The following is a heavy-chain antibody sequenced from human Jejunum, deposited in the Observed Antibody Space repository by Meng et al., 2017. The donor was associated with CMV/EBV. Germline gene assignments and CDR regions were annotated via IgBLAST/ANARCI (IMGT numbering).Heavy chain of an antibody. CDR3: AKESGEYQMLSYYGLDV. D-gene: IGHD2-2*01. J-gene: IGHJ6*02. Sequence: FGSCAMTWVRQAPGKGLEWLSVISRSGGDTYYADSVKGRFTISRDNSKNTLYLQMDSLRAEDTAVYYCAKESGEYQMLSYYGLDVWGQGTTVTVSS. CDR1: FGSCA. CDR2: ISRSGGDT. V-gene: IGHV3-23*01.